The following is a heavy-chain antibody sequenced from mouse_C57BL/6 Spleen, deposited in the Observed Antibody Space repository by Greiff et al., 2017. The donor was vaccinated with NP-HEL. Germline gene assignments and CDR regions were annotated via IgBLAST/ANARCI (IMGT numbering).Heavy chain of an antibody. CDR2: INYDGSST. V-gene: IGHV5-16*01. CDR1: GFTFSDYY. CDR3: ARDRGLGFYYFDY. D-gene: IGHD4-1*01. Sequence: DVQLVESEGGLVQPGSSMKLSCTASGFTFSDYYMAWVRQVPEKGLEWVANINYDGSSTYYLDSLKSRFIISRDNAKNILYLQMSSLKSEDTATYYCARDRGLGFYYFDYWGQGTTLTVSS. J-gene: IGHJ2*01.